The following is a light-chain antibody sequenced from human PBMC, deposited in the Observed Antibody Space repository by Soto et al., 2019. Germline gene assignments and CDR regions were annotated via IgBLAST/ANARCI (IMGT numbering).Light chain of an antibody. V-gene: IGKV3-20*01. CDR1: QSVSSDS. CDR2: GAS. Sequence: EIVLTQSPGTLSLSPGERATLSCRPSQSVSSDSLAWYQQKPGQAPRLLIFGASSRATGIPDRFSGSGSGTDYTLTIRRLEPEDFAVYYCQQYGSPPLTFGGGTKVEIK. J-gene: IGKJ4*01. CDR3: QQYGSPPLT.